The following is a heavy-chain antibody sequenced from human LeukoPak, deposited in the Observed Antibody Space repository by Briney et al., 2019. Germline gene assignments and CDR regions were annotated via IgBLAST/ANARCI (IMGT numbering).Heavy chain of an antibody. CDR3: AKVLHPDAFDI. CDR1: GFSFSSYG. CDR2: ISGSGGST. J-gene: IGHJ3*02. V-gene: IGHV3-23*01. Sequence: GGSLRLSCAASGFSFSSYGMHWVRQAPGKGPEWVSSISGSGGSTFYADSVKGRFIISRDNSKNTLYLQMNSLRAEDTALYFCAKVLHPDAFDIWGQGTLVPVSS.